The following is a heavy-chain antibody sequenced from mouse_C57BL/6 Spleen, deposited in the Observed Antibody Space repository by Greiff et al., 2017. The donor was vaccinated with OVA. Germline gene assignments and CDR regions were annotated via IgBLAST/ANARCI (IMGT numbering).Heavy chain of an antibody. CDR3: ASPYYSNYYAMDY. Sequence: QLKQSGPELVKPGASVNISCKASGYSFTDYNMNWVKQSNGKSLEWIGVINPNYGTTSYNQKFKGKATLTVDQSSSTAYMQLNSLTSEDSAVYYCASPYYSNYYAMDYWGQGTSVTVSS. V-gene: IGHV1-39*01. D-gene: IGHD2-5*01. J-gene: IGHJ4*01. CDR1: GYSFTDYN. CDR2: INPNYGTT.